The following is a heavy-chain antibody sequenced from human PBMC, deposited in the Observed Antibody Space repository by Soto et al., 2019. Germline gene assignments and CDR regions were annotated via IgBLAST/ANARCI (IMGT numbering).Heavy chain of an antibody. Sequence: EVQLVESGGGLVQPGGSLRLSCAASGFTVGNNYMAWVRQAPGKGLEWVSVIYSGGGTIYADSVKGRFTISRDKAKNTLYLQMSSLRADDAAVYYCARSAKDYGYFGWGLATLITVSS. CDR2: IYSGGGT. J-gene: IGHJ4*02. CDR3: ARSAKDYGYFG. D-gene: IGHD4-17*01. V-gene: IGHV3-66*01. CDR1: GFTVGNNY.